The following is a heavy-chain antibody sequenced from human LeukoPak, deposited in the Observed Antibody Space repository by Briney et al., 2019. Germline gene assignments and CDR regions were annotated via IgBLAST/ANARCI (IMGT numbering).Heavy chain of an antibody. D-gene: IGHD1-26*01. Sequence: GASVKVSCKASGGTFSSYAISWVRQAPGQGLEWMGGIIPIFGTANYAQKFQGRVTITADESTSTAYMELSSLRSEDTAVYYCARDVGATPYYFDYSGQGTLVTVSS. V-gene: IGHV1-69*13. CDR1: GGTFSSYA. CDR2: IIPIFGTA. CDR3: ARDVGATPYYFDY. J-gene: IGHJ4*02.